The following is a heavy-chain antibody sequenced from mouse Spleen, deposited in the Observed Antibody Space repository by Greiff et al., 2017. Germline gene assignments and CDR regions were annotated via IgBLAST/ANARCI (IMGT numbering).Heavy chain of an antibody. CDR2: ISGGGSYT. D-gene: IGHD1-1*01. Sequence: EVKVVESGGGLVKPGGSLKLSCAASGFTFSSYGMSWVRQTPEKRLEWVATISGGGSYTYYPDSVKGRFTISRDNAKNNLYLQMSSLRSEDTALYYCASLSYYGSSSFAYWGQGTLVTVSA. V-gene: IGHV5-9-2*01. J-gene: IGHJ3*01. CDR3: ASLSYYGSSSFAY. CDR1: GFTFSSYG.